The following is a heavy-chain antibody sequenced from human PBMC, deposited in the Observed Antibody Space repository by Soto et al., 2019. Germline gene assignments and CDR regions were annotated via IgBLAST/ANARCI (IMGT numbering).Heavy chain of an antibody. D-gene: IGHD3-10*01. J-gene: IGHJ4*02. V-gene: IGHV3-23*01. Sequence: GGSLRLSCAASGFTFSNYGMIWVRQAPGKGLEWVAAISGSGGSTYYADPEKGRFTISRDNSKNTLYLQMNSLRAEDTAVYFCAKGTDYYGSGSHDFWGQGTLVTVSS. CDR3: AKGTDYYGSGSHDF. CDR2: ISGSGGST. CDR1: GFTFSNYG.